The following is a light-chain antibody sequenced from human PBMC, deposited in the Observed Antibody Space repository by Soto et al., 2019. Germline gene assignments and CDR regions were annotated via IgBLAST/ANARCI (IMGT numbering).Light chain of an antibody. CDR1: SSDVGGYNY. V-gene: IGLV2-11*01. CDR2: DVS. CDR3: CSYAASYTLV. J-gene: IGLJ2*01. Sequence: QSALTQPRSVSGSPGQSVTISCTGTSSDVGGYNYVSWYQQHPGKAPKLMIYDVSKRPSGVPDRFSGSKSGNTASLTISGLQAEDDADYYCCSYAASYTLVFGGGTKLTVL.